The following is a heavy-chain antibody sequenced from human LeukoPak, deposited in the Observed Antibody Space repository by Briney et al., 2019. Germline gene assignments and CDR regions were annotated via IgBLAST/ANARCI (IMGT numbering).Heavy chain of an antibody. CDR1: GFTFSSYA. Sequence: PGRSLRLSCAASGFTFSSYAMHWVRQAPGKGLEWVAVISYDGSNKYYADSVKGRFTISRDNSKNTLYLQMNSLRAEDTAVYYCAATDGYSGSGYGMDVWGQGPTVTVSS. D-gene: IGHD5-12*01. J-gene: IGHJ6*02. V-gene: IGHV3-30*04. CDR3: AATDGYSGSGYGMDV. CDR2: ISYDGSNK.